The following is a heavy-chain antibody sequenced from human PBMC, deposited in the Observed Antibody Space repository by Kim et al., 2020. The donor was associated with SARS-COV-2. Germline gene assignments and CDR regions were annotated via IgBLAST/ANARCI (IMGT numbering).Heavy chain of an antibody. D-gene: IGHD3-9*01. V-gene: IGHV4-34*01. Sequence: SETLSLTCAVYGGSFSGYYWSWIRQPPGKGLEWIGEINHSGSTNYNPSLKSRVTISVDTSKNQFSLKLSSVTAADTAVYYCARGSNYDILTGYYKDDAFDIWGQGTMVTVSS. CDR2: INHSGST. J-gene: IGHJ3*02. CDR3: ARGSNYDILTGYYKDDAFDI. CDR1: GGSFSGYY.